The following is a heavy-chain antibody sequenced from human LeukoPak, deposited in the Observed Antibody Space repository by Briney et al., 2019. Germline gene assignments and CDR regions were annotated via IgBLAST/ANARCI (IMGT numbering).Heavy chain of an antibody. V-gene: IGHV3-33*01. D-gene: IGHD1-26*01. J-gene: IGHJ4*02. CDR3: ARGRGSYYSGNYFDY. Sequence: GSLRLSCAASGFTFSSYGMHWVRQAPGKGLEWVAVIWYDGSNKYYADSVKGRFTISRDNSKNTLYLQMNSLRAEDTAVYYCARGRGSYYSGNYFDYWGQGTLVTVSS. CDR1: GFTFSSYG. CDR2: IWYDGSNK.